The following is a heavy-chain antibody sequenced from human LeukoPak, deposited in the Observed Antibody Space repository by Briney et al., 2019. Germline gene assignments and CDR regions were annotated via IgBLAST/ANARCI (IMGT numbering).Heavy chain of an antibody. D-gene: IGHD2-2*01. V-gene: IGHV3-30*18. CDR1: GFTFGTYG. CDR3: AKGVCGATSGMDV. J-gene: IGHJ6*02. CDR2: ISYDGENK. Sequence: PGGSLRLSCAASGFTFGTYGMHWVRQAPGKGLEWVAVISYDGENKYYADSVKGRFTISRDNSKNTLYLQMNSLRGEDTAVYYCAKGVCGATSGMDVWDRGTTVSVSS.